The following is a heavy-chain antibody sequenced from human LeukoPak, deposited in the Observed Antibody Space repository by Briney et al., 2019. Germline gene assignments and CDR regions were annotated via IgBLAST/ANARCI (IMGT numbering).Heavy chain of an antibody. CDR2: INPNSGGT. D-gene: IGHD3-9*01. J-gene: IGHJ4*02. Sequence: ASVKVSCKASGYTFTGYYMHWVRQAPGQGLEWMGWINPNSGGTNYAQKFQDRVTMTRDTSISTAYMELISLRSDDTAVYYCARVENWLPIDYWGQGTLVTVSS. CDR3: ARVENWLPIDY. V-gene: IGHV1-2*02. CDR1: GYTFTGYY.